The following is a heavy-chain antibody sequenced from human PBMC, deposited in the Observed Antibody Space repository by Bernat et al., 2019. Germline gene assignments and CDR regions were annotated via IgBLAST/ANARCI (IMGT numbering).Heavy chain of an antibody. CDR2: IKSKTDGGTT. Sequence: EVQLVESGGGLVKPGGSLRLSCAASGFTFSNAWMSWVRQAPGKGLEWVGRIKSKTDGGTTDYAAPVKGRFTISRDDSKNTLYLQMNSLKTEDTAVYYCTSDRRSCSGGSCSDWGQGTLVTVSS. V-gene: IGHV3-15*01. D-gene: IGHD2-15*01. CDR1: GFTFSNAW. CDR3: TSDRRSCSGGSCSD. J-gene: IGHJ4*02.